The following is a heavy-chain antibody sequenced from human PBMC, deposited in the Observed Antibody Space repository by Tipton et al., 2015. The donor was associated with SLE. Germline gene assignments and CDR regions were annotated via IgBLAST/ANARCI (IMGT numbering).Heavy chain of an antibody. J-gene: IGHJ4*02. CDR2: IYHSGST. V-gene: IGHV4-39*07. CDR3: ARDGYGDYGRFGFDY. Sequence: TLSLTCTVSVGSIISTNHYWSWVRQHPGQGLEWIGSIYHSGSTHYNPSLESRVTISVDTSKNQFSLNLSSVTAADTAVYYCARDGYGDYGRFGFDYWGQGTLVTVSS. CDR1: VGSIISTNHY. D-gene: IGHD4-17*01.